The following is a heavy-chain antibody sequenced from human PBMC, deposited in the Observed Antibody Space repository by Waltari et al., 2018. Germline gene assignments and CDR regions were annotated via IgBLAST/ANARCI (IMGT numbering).Heavy chain of an antibody. J-gene: IGHJ4*02. Sequence: LVESGGDLVRPGGSLSLSCPVYGFNSRSYWMSWVRQAPGKGLEWVANINYDGSAQWYEDSVSGRLTVSRDNAKNSLYLEMNNVRVDDTAVYYCARGSAYYVRVWDLWGPGTLVTVSS. CDR3: ARGSAYYVRVWDL. D-gene: IGHD3-16*01. V-gene: IGHV3-7*03. CDR2: INYDGSAQ. CDR1: GFNSRSYW.